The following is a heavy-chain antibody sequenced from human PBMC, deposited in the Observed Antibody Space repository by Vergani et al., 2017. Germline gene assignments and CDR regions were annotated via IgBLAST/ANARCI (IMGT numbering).Heavy chain of an antibody. J-gene: IGHJ5*02. CDR2: ISGSGGST. D-gene: IGHD2-8*01. Sequence: EVQLLESGGGLVQPGGSLRLSCAASGFTFSSYAMSWVRQAPGKGLEWVSAISGSGGSTYYADSVKGRFTISRDNSKNTRYLQMNSVRAEDTAVYYCAKAQQSHGYSGVSDWFDPWGQGTLVTVSS. CDR1: GFTFSSYA. CDR3: AKAQQSHGYSGVSDWFDP. V-gene: IGHV3-23*01.